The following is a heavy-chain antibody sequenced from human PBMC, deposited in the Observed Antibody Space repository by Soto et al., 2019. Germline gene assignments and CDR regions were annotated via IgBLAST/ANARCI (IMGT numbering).Heavy chain of an antibody. CDR1: GATFSYYV. J-gene: IGHJ4*02. Sequence: VQLVQSGAEVKKPGSSVRVSCKASGATFSYYVISWVRQAPGQGLEWMGEVIPILGTSSHAQNFQDRVTITADKSTTTAHMELSSLRSEDTAPYFRRLTYGTGCSGPDYWGQGTLVTVSS. D-gene: IGHD2-8*02. V-gene: IGHV1-69*06. CDR2: VIPILGTS. CDR3: RLTYGTGCSGPDY.